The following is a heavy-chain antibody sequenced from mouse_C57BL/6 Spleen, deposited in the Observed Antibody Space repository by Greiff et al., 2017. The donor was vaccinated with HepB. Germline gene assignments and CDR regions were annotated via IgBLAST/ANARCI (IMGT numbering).Heavy chain of an antibody. CDR3: ARDGYRGAMDY. D-gene: IGHD2-3*01. V-gene: IGHV1-82*01. Sequence: VQLQQSGPELVKPGASVKISCKASGYAFSSSWMNWVKQRPGKGLEWIGRIYPGDGDTNYNGKFKGKATLTADKSSSTAYMQLSSLTSEDSAVYFCARDGYRGAMDYWGQGTSVTVSS. CDR2: IYPGDGDT. CDR1: GYAFSSSW. J-gene: IGHJ4*01.